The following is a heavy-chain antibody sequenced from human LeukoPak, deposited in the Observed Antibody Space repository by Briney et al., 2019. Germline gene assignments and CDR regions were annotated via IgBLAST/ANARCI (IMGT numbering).Heavy chain of an antibody. CDR3: ANEVRPNDY. CDR2: ISPNGGST. V-gene: IGHV3-64*04. J-gene: IGHJ4*02. D-gene: IGHD4/OR15-4a*01. Sequence: GGSLRLSCSASGFIFSSYVMYWVRQAPGKGLEYVSAISPNGGSTYYADSVKGRFTISRDNSKNTLYLQMNSLRAEDTALYFCANEVRPNDYWGRGTLVTVSS. CDR1: GFIFSSYV.